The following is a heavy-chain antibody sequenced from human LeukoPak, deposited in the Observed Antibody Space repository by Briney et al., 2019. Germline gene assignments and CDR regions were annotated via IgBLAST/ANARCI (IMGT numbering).Heavy chain of an antibody. CDR1: GYSISSGYY. Sequence: PSETLSLTCTVSGYSISSGYYWGWIRQPPGKGLEWIGSIYHSGSTYYNPSLKSRVTISVDTSKNQFSLKLSSVTAADTAVYYCARIEYSGPLDYWGQGTLVTVSS. J-gene: IGHJ4*02. CDR2: IYHSGST. CDR3: ARIEYSGPLDY. V-gene: IGHV4-38-2*02. D-gene: IGHD1-26*01.